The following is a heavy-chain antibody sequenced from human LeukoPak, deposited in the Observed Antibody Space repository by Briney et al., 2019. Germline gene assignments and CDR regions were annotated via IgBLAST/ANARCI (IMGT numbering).Heavy chain of an antibody. CDR1: GGSFSGYY. V-gene: IGHV4-34*01. CDR3: ARRRSGPRDKPFDY. CDR2: INHSGST. J-gene: IGHJ4*02. D-gene: IGHD5-12*01. Sequence: SETLSLTCAVYGGSFSGYYWSWIRQPPGKGLEWIGEINHSGSTNYNPSLKSRVTISVDTSKNQFSLKLSSVTAADAAVYYCARRRSGPRDKPFDYWGQGTLVTVSS.